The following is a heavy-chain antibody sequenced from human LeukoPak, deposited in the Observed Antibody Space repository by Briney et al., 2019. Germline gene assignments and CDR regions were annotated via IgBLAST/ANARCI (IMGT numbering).Heavy chain of an antibody. J-gene: IGHJ3*02. CDR2: IYHSGNT. D-gene: IGHD3-16*01. CDR1: GYSISSGYY. CDR3: ARYSLRALGAFDI. Sequence: RSSETLSLTCTVSGYSISSGYYWGWIRQPPGKGLEWIGSIYHSGNTYYNPSLKSRVTISVDTSKNQFSLKLSSVTAADTAVYYCARYSLRALGAFDIWGQGTMATVSS. V-gene: IGHV4-38-2*02.